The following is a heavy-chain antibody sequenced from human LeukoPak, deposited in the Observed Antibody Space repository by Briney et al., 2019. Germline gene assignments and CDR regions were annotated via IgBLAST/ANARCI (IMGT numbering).Heavy chain of an antibody. J-gene: IGHJ3*02. Sequence: SVKVSCKASGGTFSSYAISWVRQAPGQGLGWMGVITPIFGTANYAQKFQGRVTITADESTSTAYMELSSLRSEDTAVYYCARSGYCTNGVCYKVRDAFAIWGQGTMVTVSS. V-gene: IGHV1-69*13. CDR2: ITPIFGTA. D-gene: IGHD2-8*01. CDR1: GGTFSSYA. CDR3: ARSGYCTNGVCYKVRDAFAI.